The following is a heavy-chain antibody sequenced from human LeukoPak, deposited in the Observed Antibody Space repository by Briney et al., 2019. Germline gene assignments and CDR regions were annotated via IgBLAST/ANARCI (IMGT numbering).Heavy chain of an antibody. CDR1: GGSISSYY. CDR3: ARGKVYFDS. J-gene: IGHJ4*02. Sequence: SETLSLTCTVSGGSISSYYWSWIRQPPGKGLEWIGDIYYSGNTNYNPSLKSRVTISVDTSKNQFSLKLSSVSAADTAVYYCARGKVYFDSWGQGTLVTVSS. CDR2: IYYSGNT. V-gene: IGHV4-59*01.